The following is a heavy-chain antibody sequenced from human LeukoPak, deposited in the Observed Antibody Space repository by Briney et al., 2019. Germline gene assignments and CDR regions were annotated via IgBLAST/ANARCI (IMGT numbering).Heavy chain of an antibody. Sequence: SVKVSCKASGGTFSSYAISWVRQAPGQGLEWMGGIIPIFGTANYAQKFQGRVTITADESTSTAYMELSSLRSEDTAVYYCASQHYCSSTSCYTLSDYYYYGMDVWGQGTTVTVSS. CDR3: ASQHYCSSTSCYTLSDYYYYGMDV. D-gene: IGHD2-2*02. CDR2: IIPIFGTA. V-gene: IGHV1-69*13. CDR1: GGTFSSYA. J-gene: IGHJ6*02.